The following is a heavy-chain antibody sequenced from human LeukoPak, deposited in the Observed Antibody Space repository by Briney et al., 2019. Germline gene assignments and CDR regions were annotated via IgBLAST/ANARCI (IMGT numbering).Heavy chain of an antibody. CDR2: ISYDGSNK. J-gene: IGHJ4*02. Sequence: GGSLRLSCAASGFTFSSYATHWVRQAPGKGLEWVAVISYDGSNKYYADSVKGRFTISRDNSKNTLYLQMNSLRAEDTAVYYCARSTNYDILTDLDYWGQGTLVTVSS. V-gene: IGHV3-30-3*01. CDR3: ARSTNYDILTDLDY. CDR1: GFTFSSYA. D-gene: IGHD3-9*01.